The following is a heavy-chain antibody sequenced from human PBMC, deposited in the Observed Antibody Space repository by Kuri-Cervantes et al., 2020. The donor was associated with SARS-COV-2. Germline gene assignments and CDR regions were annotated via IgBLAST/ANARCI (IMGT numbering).Heavy chain of an antibody. CDR1: GFLFSASA. J-gene: IGHJ4*02. V-gene: IGHV3-73*01. Sequence: GESLKISCEVSGFLFSASAMHWVRQGSGKGLEWVDRVRGKANNYATAYAASVKGRFTISRDDSKNMAYLQMNSLKTEDTAVYYCTTLIDYWGQGALVTVSS. CDR3: TTLIDY. CDR2: VRGKANNYAT.